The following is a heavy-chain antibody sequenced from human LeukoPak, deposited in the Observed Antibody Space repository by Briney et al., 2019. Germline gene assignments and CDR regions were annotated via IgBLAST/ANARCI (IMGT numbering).Heavy chain of an antibody. J-gene: IGHJ4*02. V-gene: IGHV1-58*02. Sequence: VASVKVSCKASGFTFTSSAMHWVRQARGQRLEWIGWIVVGSGNTNYAQKFQERVTITRDMSTSTAYMELSSLRSEDTAVYYCAAGLRVAWTNTPQREFDYWGQGTLVTVSS. CDR1: GFTFTSSA. CDR2: IVVGSGNT. CDR3: AAGLRVAWTNTPQREFDY. D-gene: IGHD2/OR15-2a*01.